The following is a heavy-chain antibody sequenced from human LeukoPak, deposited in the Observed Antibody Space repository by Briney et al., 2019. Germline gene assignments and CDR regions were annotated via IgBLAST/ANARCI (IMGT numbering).Heavy chain of an antibody. V-gene: IGHV1-2*06. D-gene: IGHD2-2*01. Sequence: AASVKVSCKASGYTFTSYHMHWVRQAPGQGLEWMGRINPNSGDTNYAQNFQGRVTMTRDTSISTAYMELSRLRSDDTAVYYCARDYCSSTSCLFDYWGQGTLVTVSS. CDR2: INPNSGDT. CDR3: ARDYCSSTSCLFDY. J-gene: IGHJ4*02. CDR1: GYTFTSYH.